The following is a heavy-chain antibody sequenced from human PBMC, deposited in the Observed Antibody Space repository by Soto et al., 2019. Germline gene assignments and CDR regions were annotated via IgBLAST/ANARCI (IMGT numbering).Heavy chain of an antibody. CDR3: ARDLNYDILTGYYAPSY. V-gene: IGHV1-2*02. J-gene: IGHJ4*02. D-gene: IGHD3-9*01. CDR2: INPNSGGT. Sequence: ASVKVCCKASGYTFTGYYMHWVRQAPGQGLEWMGWINPNSGGTNYAQKFQGRVTMTRDTSISTAYMELSRLRSDDTAVYYCARDLNYDILTGYYAPSYWGQGTLVTVSS. CDR1: GYTFTGYY.